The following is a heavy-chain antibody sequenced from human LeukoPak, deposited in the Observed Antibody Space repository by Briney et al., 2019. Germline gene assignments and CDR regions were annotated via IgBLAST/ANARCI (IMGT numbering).Heavy chain of an antibody. CDR2: ISGSGGST. D-gene: IGHD6-19*01. CDR1: GFTFSSYA. Sequence: TGGSLRLSCAASGFTFSSYAMSWVRQAPGKGLEWVSAISGSGGSTYYADSVKGRFTISRDNSKNTLYLQMNSLRAEDTAVYYCAAYSSGWSRAPPDWGRGTLVTVSS. V-gene: IGHV3-23*01. CDR3: AAYSSGWSRAPPD. J-gene: IGHJ4*02.